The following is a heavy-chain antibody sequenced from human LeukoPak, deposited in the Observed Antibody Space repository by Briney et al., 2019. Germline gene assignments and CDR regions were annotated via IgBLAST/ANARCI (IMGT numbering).Heavy chain of an antibody. J-gene: IGHJ6*03. CDR3: ARGKKYYDFWSGYYYYMDV. CDR1: GYTFTGYY. D-gene: IGHD3-3*01. CDR2: INPNSGGT. Sequence: ASVKVSCKASGYTFTGYYMHWVRQAPGQGLEWMGWINPNSGGTNYAQKFQGWVTMTRDTSISTAYMELSRLRSDDTAVYYCARGKKYYDFWSGYYYYMDVWGKGTTVTVSS. V-gene: IGHV1-2*04.